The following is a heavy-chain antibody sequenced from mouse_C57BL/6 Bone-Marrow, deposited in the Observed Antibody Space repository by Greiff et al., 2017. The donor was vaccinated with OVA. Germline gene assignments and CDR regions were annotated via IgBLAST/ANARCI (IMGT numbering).Heavy chain of an antibody. J-gene: IGHJ1*03. CDR1: GYTFTSYW. D-gene: IGHD1-1*01. Sequence: QVQLQQPGAELVKPGASVKMSCKASGYTFTSYWITWVKQRPGQGLEWIGDIYPGSGSTNYNETFKSQATLTVDTASSTAYMQLSSLTSEDSAVYYCARRYYGSSHWYFDVWGTGTTVTVSS. CDR2: IYPGSGST. V-gene: IGHV1-55*01. CDR3: ARRYYGSSHWYFDV.